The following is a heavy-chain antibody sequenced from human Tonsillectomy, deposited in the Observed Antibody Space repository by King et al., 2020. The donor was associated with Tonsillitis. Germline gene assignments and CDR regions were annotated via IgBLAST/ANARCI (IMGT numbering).Heavy chain of an antibody. J-gene: IGHJ5*01. CDR3: VRDWREGHNACFDS. D-gene: IGHD5-24*01. CDR2: IRRDGSNK. V-gene: IGHV3-7*01. CDR1: GFTFGDHC. Sequence: VQLVESGGGLVQPGGSLRLSCSASGFTFGDHCMSWVGQAPGKGLEWVAKIRRDGSNKYYVDSVKGRFDISRDNAKNSVFLQMNSLRAEATAIYYCVRDWREGHNACFDSWGHGTLVTVSP.